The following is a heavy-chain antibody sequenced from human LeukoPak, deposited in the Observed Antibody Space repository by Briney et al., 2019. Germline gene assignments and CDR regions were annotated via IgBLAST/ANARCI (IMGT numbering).Heavy chain of an antibody. CDR1: GFTFSSYA. J-gene: IGHJ5*02. CDR3: ARDLSQRWFDP. CDR2: ISYDGSNK. V-gene: IGHV3-30-3*01. Sequence: GGSLRLSCAASGFTFSSYAMHWVRQAPGKGLEWVAVISYDGSNKYYADSVKGRFTISRDNSKNTLYLQMNSLRAEDTAVYYCARDLSQRWFDPWGQGTLVTVSS.